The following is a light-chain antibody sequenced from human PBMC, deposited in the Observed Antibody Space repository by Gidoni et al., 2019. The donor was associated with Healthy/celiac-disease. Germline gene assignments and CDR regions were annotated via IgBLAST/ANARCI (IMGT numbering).Light chain of an antibody. V-gene: IGKV3-15*01. J-gene: IGKJ1*01. CDR1: PSGSSN. Sequence: IVLTHSPATLSVYPGETATLSCRASPSGSSNLAWYQQKPGQAPSLLIYGASTRATGIPARFSSSGSGREVTLTISSLQSEDFAVYYCQQKNNWAPWTFGQGTKVEIK. CDR2: GAS. CDR3: QQKNNWAPWT.